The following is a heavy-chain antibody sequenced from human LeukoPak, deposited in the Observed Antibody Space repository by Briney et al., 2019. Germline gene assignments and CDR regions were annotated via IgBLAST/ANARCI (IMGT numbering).Heavy chain of an antibody. CDR2: ISYDGSNK. V-gene: IGHV3-30-3*01. J-gene: IGHJ4*01. CDR3: ARGLASGSQRGYFDY. CDR1: EFTFSHYA. D-gene: IGHD1-26*01. Sequence: GGSLRLSCAASEFTFSHYAMHWVRQAPGKGLEWVAVISYDGSNKYYADSVKGRFTISRDNSKNTLYLQTNSLRTDDTAVYYCARGLASGSQRGYFDYWGHGALVTVSS.